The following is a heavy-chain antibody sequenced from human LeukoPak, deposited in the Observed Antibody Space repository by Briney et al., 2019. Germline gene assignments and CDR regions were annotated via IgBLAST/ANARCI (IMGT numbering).Heavy chain of an antibody. CDR3: ARSYGSLHPFDY. CDR2: MNPNSGNT. J-gene: IGHJ4*02. Sequence: GASVKVSCKASGYTFTSYDINWVRQATGQGLEWMGWMNPNSGNTGYAQKFQGRVTMTRNTSISTAYMELSSLRSEDTAVYYCARSYGSLHPFDYWRQGTLVTVSS. CDR1: GYTFTSYD. V-gene: IGHV1-8*01. D-gene: IGHD3-10*01.